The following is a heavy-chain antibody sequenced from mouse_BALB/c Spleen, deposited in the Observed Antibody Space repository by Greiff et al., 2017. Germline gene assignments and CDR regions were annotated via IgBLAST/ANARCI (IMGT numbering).Heavy chain of an antibody. Sequence: EVHLVESGGGLVQPGGSLKLSCAASGFTFSSYTMSWVRQTPEKRLEWVAYISNGGGSTYYPDTVKGRFTISRDNAKNTLYLQMSSLKSEDTAMYYCARQEGNYYAMDYWGQGTSVTVSS. CDR1: GFTFSSYT. V-gene: IGHV5-12-2*01. CDR2: ISNGGGST. CDR3: ARQEGNYYAMDY. J-gene: IGHJ4*01. D-gene: IGHD2-1*01.